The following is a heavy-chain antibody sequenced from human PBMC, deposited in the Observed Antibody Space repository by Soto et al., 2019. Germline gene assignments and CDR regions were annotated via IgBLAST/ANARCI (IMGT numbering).Heavy chain of an antibody. J-gene: IGHJ4*02. CDR1: GFTFSSSG. CDR2: IWYDGSNK. D-gene: IGHD5-18*01. Sequence: GGSLRLSCAASGFTFSSSGMHWLRQAPGKGLEWVAVIWYDGSNKYYADSVKGRFTISRDNSKNTLYLQMNSLRAEDTAVYYCARDHLYSYGWEYWGQGTLVTVSS. CDR3: ARDHLYSYGWEY. V-gene: IGHV3-33*01.